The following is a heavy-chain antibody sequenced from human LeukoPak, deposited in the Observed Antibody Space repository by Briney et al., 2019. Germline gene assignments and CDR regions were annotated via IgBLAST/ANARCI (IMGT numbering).Heavy chain of an antibody. D-gene: IGHD3-10*01. CDR3: ARDFYGSGSYYNLYYYYGMDA. CDR2: IYYSGST. J-gene: IGHJ6*02. CDR1: GGSISSYY. V-gene: IGHV4-59*01. Sequence: SETLSLTCTVSGGSISSYYWSWIRQPPGKGLEWIGYIYYSGSTNYNPPLKSRVTISVDTSKNQFSLKLSSVTAADTAVYYCARDFYGSGSYYNLYYYYGMDAWGQGTTVTVSS.